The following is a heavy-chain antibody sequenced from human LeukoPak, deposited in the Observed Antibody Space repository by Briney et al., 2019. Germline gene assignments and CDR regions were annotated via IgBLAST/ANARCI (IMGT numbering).Heavy chain of an antibody. D-gene: IGHD6-19*01. V-gene: IGHV4-39*01. J-gene: IGHJ4*02. CDR2: IYYSGNT. CDR3: ARRGAQWLVRVGEVD. Sequence: PSETLSLTCTVSGGSISSSSYYWGWIRQPPGKGLEWIGSIYYSGNTYYNPSLKSRVTISVDTSKNQFSLKLSSVTAADTAVYYCARRGAQWLVRVGEVDWGQGTLVTVSS. CDR1: GGSISSSSYY.